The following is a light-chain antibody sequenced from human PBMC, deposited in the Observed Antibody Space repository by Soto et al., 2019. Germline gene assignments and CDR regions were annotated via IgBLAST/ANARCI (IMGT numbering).Light chain of an antibody. J-gene: IGLJ1*01. Sequence: QSLVRQPASASGTPGQSFTISCSGSISNIGSNTVDWYQQLPGTAPQLLIYSSNQRPSVVPDRFSGSKSCTSASLAISGLQSDDQADYFCGAWDDGLNGLYVFGTGPEVTVL. V-gene: IGLV1-44*01. CDR3: GAWDDGLNGLYV. CDR1: ISNIGSNT. CDR2: SSN.